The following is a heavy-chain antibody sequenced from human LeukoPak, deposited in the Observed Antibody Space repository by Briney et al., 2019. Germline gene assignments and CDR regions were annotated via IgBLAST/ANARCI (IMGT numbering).Heavy chain of an antibody. D-gene: IGHD3-10*01. Sequence: GRSLRLSCAASGFTFSSYAMHWVRQAPGKGLEWVALISYDGGNTYYADSVKGRFTISRDNSKNTLDLQLYSLRVEDTAVYYCARDSTYYYGSGSSGPHYFDYWGQGTLVTVSS. J-gene: IGHJ4*02. CDR2: ISYDGGNT. V-gene: IGHV3-30*01. CDR3: ARDSTYYYGSGSSGPHYFDY. CDR1: GFTFSSYA.